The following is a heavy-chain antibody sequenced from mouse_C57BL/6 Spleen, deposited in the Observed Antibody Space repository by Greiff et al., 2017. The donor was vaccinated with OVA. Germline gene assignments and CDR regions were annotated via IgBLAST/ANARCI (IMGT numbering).Heavy chain of an antibody. J-gene: IGHJ4*01. D-gene: IGHD2-4*01. CDR3: ASSPFYYDYDRGMDY. CDR2: IRPGSGST. V-gene: IGHV1-75*01. CDR1: GYTFTDYY. Sequence: QVQLQQSGPELVKPGASVKISCKASGYTFTDYYINWVKQRPGQGLEWIGWIRPGSGSTDYNEKFKGKATLTVDKYSSTASMLLSSLTSEDSAVYCCASSPFYYDYDRGMDYWGQGTSVTVSS.